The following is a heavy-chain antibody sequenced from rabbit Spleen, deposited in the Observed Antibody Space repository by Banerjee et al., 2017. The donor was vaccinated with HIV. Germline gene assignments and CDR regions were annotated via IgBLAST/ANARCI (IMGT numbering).Heavy chain of an antibody. CDR1: GFSFSSNW. CDR3: ARDGAGGSYFGL. V-gene: IGHV1S45*01. Sequence: LEESGGGLVKPGGTLTLTCTVSGFSFSSNWICWVRQAPGKGLEWIACIDTVDGDTDHATWPKGRFTISKTSSTTVTLQMTRLTAADTATYFCARDGAGGSYFGLWGPGTLVTVS. D-gene: IGHD8-1*01. J-gene: IGHJ6*01. CDR2: IDTVDGDT.